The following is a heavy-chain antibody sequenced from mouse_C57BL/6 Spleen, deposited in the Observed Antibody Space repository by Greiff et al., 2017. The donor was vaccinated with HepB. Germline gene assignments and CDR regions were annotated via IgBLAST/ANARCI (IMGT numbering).Heavy chain of an antibody. CDR1: GYTFTDYY. J-gene: IGHJ2*01. CDR2: IFPGSGST. Sequence: VQLQQSGPELVKPGASVKISCKASGYTFTDYYINWVKQRPGQGLEWIGWIFPGSGSTYYNEKFKGKATLTVDKSSSTAYMLLSSLTSEDSAVYFCARAVYYGSSLHFDYWGQGTTLTVSS. D-gene: IGHD1-1*01. CDR3: ARAVYYGSSLHFDY. V-gene: IGHV1-75*01.